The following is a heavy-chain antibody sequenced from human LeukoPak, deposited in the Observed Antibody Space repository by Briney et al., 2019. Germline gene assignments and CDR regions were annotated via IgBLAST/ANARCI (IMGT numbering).Heavy chain of an antibody. CDR2: IWYDGSIK. D-gene: IGHD1-26*01. CDR1: GFTFSTYG. Sequence: QPGRSLRLSCAASGFTFSTYGMHWVRQAPGKGLEWVAVIWYDGSIKYYADSVKGRFTISRDNSKNTLYLQMNSLRAEDTAVYYCARGGSPPEALGDALDIWGQGTMVTVSS. V-gene: IGHV3-33*01. CDR3: ARGGSPPEALGDALDI. J-gene: IGHJ3*02.